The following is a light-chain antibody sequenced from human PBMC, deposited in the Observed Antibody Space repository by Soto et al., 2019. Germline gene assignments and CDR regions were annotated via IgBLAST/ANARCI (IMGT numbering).Light chain of an antibody. CDR1: SSDIGRYNY. Sequence: QSALTQPASVSGSPGQSITISCTGTSSDIGRYNYVSWYQQHPGKAPKLIIYEVSNRPSGVSNRFSGSKSDNTASLTISGLQAEDEADYYCSSLRSNRGVFGTGTQLTVL. CDR2: EVS. J-gene: IGLJ1*01. V-gene: IGLV2-14*01. CDR3: SSLRSNRGV.